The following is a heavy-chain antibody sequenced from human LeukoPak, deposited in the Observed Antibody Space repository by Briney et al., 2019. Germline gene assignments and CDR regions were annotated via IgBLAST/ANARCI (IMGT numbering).Heavy chain of an antibody. V-gene: IGHV4-38-2*02. D-gene: IGHD2-15*01. CDR2: IYHSGST. Sequence: SETLSLTCTVSGYSISSGYYWGWIRQPPGKGLEWIGSIYHSGSTYYNPSLKSRVTISVDTSKNQFFLKLSSVTAADTAVYYCARVKGCSGGSCYSPNWFDPWGQGTLVTVSS. CDR3: ARVKGCSGGSCYSPNWFDP. CDR1: GYSISSGYY. J-gene: IGHJ5*02.